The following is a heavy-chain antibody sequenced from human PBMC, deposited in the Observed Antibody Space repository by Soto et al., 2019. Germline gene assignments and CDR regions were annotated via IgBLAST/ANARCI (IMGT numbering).Heavy chain of an antibody. J-gene: IGHJ4*02. Sequence: PGGSLRLSCAASGFTFSSYWMSWVRQAPGKGLEWVANIKQDGSEKYYVDSVKGRFTISRDNAKNSLYLQMNSLRAEDTAVYYCARSSITIFGVVINPFDYWGQGTLVTVSS. D-gene: IGHD3-3*01. CDR1: GFTFSSYW. V-gene: IGHV3-7*01. CDR3: ARSSITIFGVVINPFDY. CDR2: IKQDGSEK.